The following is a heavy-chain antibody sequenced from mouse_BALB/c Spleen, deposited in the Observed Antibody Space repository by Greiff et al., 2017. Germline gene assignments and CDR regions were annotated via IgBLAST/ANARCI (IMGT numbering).Heavy chain of an antibody. CDR2: ISYSGST. J-gene: IGHJ2*01. V-gene: IGHV3-8*02. CDR1: GDSITSGY. Sequence: EVQLVESGPSLVKPSQTLSLTCSVTGDSITSGYWNWIRKFPGNKLEYMGYISYSGSTYYNPSLKSRISITRDTSKNQYYLQLNSVTTEDTATYYCARYGVLRYYFDYWGQGTTLTVSS. D-gene: IGHD1-1*01. CDR3: ARYGVLRYYFDY.